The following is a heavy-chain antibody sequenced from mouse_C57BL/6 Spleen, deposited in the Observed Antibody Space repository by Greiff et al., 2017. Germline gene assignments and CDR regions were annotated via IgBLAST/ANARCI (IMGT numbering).Heavy chain of an antibody. D-gene: IGHD1-1*01. CDR3: ASRDYGSSYGWYFDV. Sequence: QVQLQQSGPELVKPGASVKISCKASGYAFSSSWMNWVKQRPGKGLEWIGRIYPGDGDTTYNGKFKGKATLTADKSSSTAYMQRSSLTSEDSAVYFWASRDYGSSYGWYFDVWGTGTTVTVSS. J-gene: IGHJ1*03. V-gene: IGHV1-82*01. CDR1: GYAFSSSW. CDR2: IYPGDGDT.